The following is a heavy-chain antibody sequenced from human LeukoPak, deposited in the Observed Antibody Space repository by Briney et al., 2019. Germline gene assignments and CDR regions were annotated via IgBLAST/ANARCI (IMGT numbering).Heavy chain of an antibody. V-gene: IGHV3-21*01. J-gene: IGHJ6*02. CDR1: GFTFSRFW. CDR3: ARDVSYYHYYYGMDV. CDR2: IDSSSGYT. Sequence: PGGSLRLSCAASGFTFSRFWMHWVRQAPGKGLEWVSSIDSSSGYTYYADSVKGRFTISRDNAKNSLFLQMNSLRAEDTAVYYCARDVSYYHYYYGMDVWGQGTTVTVSS. D-gene: IGHD1-26*01.